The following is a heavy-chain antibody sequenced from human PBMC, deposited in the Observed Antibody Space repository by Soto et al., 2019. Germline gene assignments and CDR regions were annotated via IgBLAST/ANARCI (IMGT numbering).Heavy chain of an antibody. D-gene: IGHD3-22*01. CDR2: IKPDGSDT. CDR1: GFTFSMSW. V-gene: IGHV3-7*01. J-gene: IGHJ4*02. Sequence: PGGSLRLSCAASGFTFSMSWMTWIRQAPGKGLEWVAQIKPDGSDTLYVDSMKGRFTISRDNSKNSLYLQMDSLRAEDTALYYCATHNYYTFEYWAQGALVNVSS. CDR3: ATHNYYTFEY.